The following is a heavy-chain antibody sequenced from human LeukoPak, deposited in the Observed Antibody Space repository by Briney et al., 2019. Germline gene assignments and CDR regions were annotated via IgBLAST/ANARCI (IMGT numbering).Heavy chain of an antibody. J-gene: IGHJ4*02. D-gene: IGHD3-9*01. Sequence: GGSLRLSCAASGFTFSSYAMHWVRQAPGKGLEWVSAISGSGGSTYYADSVKGRFTISRDNSKNTLYLQMNSLRAEDTAVYYCASSDYDILTGPVDWGQGTLVTVSS. V-gene: IGHV3-23*01. CDR1: GFTFSSYA. CDR2: ISGSGGST. CDR3: ASSDYDILTGPVD.